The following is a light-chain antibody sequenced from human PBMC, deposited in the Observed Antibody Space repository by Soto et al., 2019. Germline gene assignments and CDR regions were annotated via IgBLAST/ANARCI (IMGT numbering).Light chain of an antibody. CDR2: EVN. V-gene: IGLV2-8*01. Sequence: QSALTQPPSASGSPGQSVTISCTGTSSDVGNYNYVSWYQQYPGKAPKLMTYEVNKRPSGVPDRFSGSKSGNTASLTVSGLQAEDEADYYCTSYAAGKNVVFGGGTKLTVL. CDR1: SSDVGNYNY. J-gene: IGLJ2*01. CDR3: TSYAAGKNVV.